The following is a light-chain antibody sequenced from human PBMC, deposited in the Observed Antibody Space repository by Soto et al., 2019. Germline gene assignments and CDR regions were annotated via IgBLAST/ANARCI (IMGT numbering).Light chain of an antibody. CDR3: AAWDDSLSGLV. J-gene: IGLJ2*01. V-gene: IGLV1-44*01. CDR1: SSNIGSNI. CDR2: THN. Sequence: QSVLTQPPSASGTPGQRVTISCSGSSSNIGSNIVNWYQQLPGTAPKLLIYTHNQRPSGVPDRFSGSKSGTSASLAISGLQSEAEADYFCAAWDDSLSGLVFGGGTKLTVL.